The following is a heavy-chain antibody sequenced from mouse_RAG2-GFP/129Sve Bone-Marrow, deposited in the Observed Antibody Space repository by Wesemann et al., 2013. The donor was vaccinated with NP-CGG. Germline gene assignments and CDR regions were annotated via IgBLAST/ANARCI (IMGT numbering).Heavy chain of an antibody. D-gene: IGHD2-4*01. CDR2: IYPGNSDT. Sequence: EVQLQQSGTVLARPGASVKMSCKASGYTFTSYWMHWVKQRPGQGLEWIGAIYPGNSDTSYNQKFKGKAKLTAVTSTSTAYMELSSLTNEDSAVYYCTRLLITTSYAMDYWGQGTSVTVSS. V-gene: IGHV1-5*01. J-gene: IGHJ4*01. CDR1: GYTFTSYW. CDR3: TRLLITTSYAMDY.